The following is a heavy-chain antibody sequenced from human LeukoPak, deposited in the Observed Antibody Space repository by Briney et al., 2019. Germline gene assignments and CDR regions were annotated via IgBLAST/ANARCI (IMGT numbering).Heavy chain of an antibody. J-gene: IGHJ4*02. V-gene: IGHV3-66*03. CDR2: IYSSGAT. D-gene: IGHD1/OR15-1a*01. CDR3: ARDEQGNGSFDY. CDR1: GFTVSDNY. Sequence: GGSLRLSCAVSGFTVSDNYMSWVRQAPGKGLEWVSIIYSSGATYYADSVKGRFTVSRDNSKNTLFLQMNSLRGKDTAVYYCARDEQGNGSFDYWGQGTLVTVSS.